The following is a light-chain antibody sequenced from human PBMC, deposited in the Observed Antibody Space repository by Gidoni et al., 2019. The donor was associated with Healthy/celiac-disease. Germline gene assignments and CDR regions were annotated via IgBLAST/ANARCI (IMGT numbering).Light chain of an antibody. J-gene: IGKJ2*01. CDR1: QSISSY. CDR3: QQSYSTPRT. V-gene: IGKV1-39*01. Sequence: DIQMPQSPSSLSPSVGDRVTITCRASQSISSYLNWYQQKPGKAPKLLIYAASSLQSGVPARFSGSGSGTDFTLTLSSLHPQDFANSYCQQSYSTPRTFGQGTKLEIK. CDR2: AAS.